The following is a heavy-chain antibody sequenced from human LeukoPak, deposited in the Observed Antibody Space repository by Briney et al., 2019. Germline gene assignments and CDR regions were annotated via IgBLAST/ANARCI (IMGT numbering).Heavy chain of an antibody. CDR2: INPNSGGT. Sequence: ASVKVSCKASGYTFTGYYMHWVRQAPGQGLEWMGRINPNSGGTNYAQKFQGRVTMTRDTSISTAYMELSRLRSDDTAVYYCARMLYYDFWSGNYGPDAFDIWGQGTMVTVSS. V-gene: IGHV1-2*06. D-gene: IGHD3-3*01. J-gene: IGHJ3*02. CDR1: GYTFTGYY. CDR3: ARMLYYDFWSGNYGPDAFDI.